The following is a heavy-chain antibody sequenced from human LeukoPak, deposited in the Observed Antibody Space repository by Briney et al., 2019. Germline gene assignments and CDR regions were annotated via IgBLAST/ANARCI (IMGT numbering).Heavy chain of an antibody. Sequence: GGSLRLSCAASGLTSSAYWGNWVRQAPGKGLEWVANIEQDGSEKNYVDSVKGRFTISRDNGENSLYLQMNSLRVEDTGVYYCVGGIGWLPDYWGQGTLVTVSS. V-gene: IGHV3-7*01. CDR3: VGGIGWLPDY. D-gene: IGHD6-19*01. CDR1: GLTSSAYW. CDR2: IEQDGSEK. J-gene: IGHJ4*02.